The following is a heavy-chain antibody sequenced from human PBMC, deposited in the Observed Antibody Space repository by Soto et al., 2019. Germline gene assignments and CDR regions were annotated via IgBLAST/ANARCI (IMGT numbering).Heavy chain of an antibody. V-gene: IGHV3-7*05. CDR3: ASRSEFWSGIPFDY. CDR1: GFTFSRYW. J-gene: IGHJ4*02. CDR2: IKQDGSDK. Sequence: EVQLVESGGGLVQPGGSLILSCAASGFTFSRYWMSWVRQAPGKGLEWVANIKQDGSDKYYVDSVKRRFTISGDNAKNWLYLQMNSLSAEDTAGYYCASRSEFWSGIPFDYWGQGTLVNVSS. D-gene: IGHD3-3*01.